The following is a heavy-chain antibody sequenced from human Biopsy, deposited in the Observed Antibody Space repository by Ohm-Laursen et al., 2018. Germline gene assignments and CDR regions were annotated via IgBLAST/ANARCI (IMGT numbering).Heavy chain of an antibody. V-gene: IGHV3-11*01. D-gene: IGHD3-16*01. J-gene: IGHJ2*01. CDR3: ARVKLWYPYCYFDH. CDR2: ISSTSKTI. CDR1: GFTFSDHS. Sequence: SRRRSCSASGFTFSDHSLSWIRQAPGKGLEWIADISSTSKTISYADSVKGRFTISRDNARESIYLQMSTLRAEDTAVYYCARVKLWYPYCYFDHWGRGTLVTVSS.